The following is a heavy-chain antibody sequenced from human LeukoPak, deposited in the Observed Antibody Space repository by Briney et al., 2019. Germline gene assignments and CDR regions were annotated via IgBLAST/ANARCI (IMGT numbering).Heavy chain of an antibody. Sequence: SETLSLTCAVYGGSFSGYYWSWIRQPPGKGLEWIGEINHSGSTNYNPSLKSRVTISVDTSKNQFSLKLSSVTAADTAAYYCARGYPAQFANSSSWYKFAFDIWGQGTMVTVSS. V-gene: IGHV4-34*01. CDR2: INHSGST. J-gene: IGHJ3*02. CDR1: GGSFSGYY. CDR3: ARGYPAQFANSSSWYKFAFDI. D-gene: IGHD6-13*01.